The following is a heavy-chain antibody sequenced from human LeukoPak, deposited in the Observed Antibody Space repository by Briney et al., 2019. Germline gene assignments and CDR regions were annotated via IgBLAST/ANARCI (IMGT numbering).Heavy chain of an antibody. V-gene: IGHV3-48*01. CDR3: ARDGGYSGYDADC. CDR1: GFTFSSYS. D-gene: IGHD5-12*01. Sequence: GGSQRLSCAASGFTFSSYSMNWVRQAPGKGLEWVSYISSSSSTIYYADSVRGRFTISRENDKNSLFLQMNSLRAEDTAVYYCARDGGYSGYDADCWGQGTLVTVSS. J-gene: IGHJ4*02. CDR2: ISSSSSTI.